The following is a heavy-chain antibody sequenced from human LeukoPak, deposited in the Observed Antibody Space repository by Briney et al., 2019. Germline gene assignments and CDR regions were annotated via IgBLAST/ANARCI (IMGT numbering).Heavy chain of an antibody. CDR1: GFTFSSYS. Sequence: PGGSLRLSCAASGFTFSSYSMNWVRQAPGKGLEWVSSISSSSSYIYYTDSVKGRFTISRDNAKNSLYLQMNSLRAEDTAVYYCARVRRSSSSYYFDYWGQGTLVTVSS. D-gene: IGHD6-6*01. CDR3: ARVRRSSSSYYFDY. V-gene: IGHV3-21*01. J-gene: IGHJ4*02. CDR2: ISSSSSYI.